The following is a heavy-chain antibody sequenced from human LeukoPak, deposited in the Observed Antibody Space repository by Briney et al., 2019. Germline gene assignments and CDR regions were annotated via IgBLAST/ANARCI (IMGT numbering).Heavy chain of an antibody. Sequence: SVKVSCKASGYTFTSYGISWVRQAPGQGLEWMGGIIPIFGTANYAQKFQGRVTITADESTSTAYMELSSLRSEDTAVYYCARPNDFWSGSPFDPWGQGTLVTVSS. J-gene: IGHJ5*02. CDR3: ARPNDFWSGSPFDP. D-gene: IGHD3-3*01. V-gene: IGHV1-69*13. CDR2: IIPIFGTA. CDR1: GYTFTSYG.